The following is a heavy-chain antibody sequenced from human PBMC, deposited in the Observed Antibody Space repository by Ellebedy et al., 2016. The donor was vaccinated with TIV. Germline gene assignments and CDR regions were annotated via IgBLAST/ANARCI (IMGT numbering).Heavy chain of an antibody. CDR1: GFTLNNYW. V-gene: IGHV3-7*01. D-gene: IGHD4-17*01. J-gene: IGHJ6*02. Sequence: GGSLRLSCTASGFTLNNYWMTWVRQAPGKGLEWVANINEEGTQKHYVDSVKGRFTISRDNAGNSLYLQMEGLGAEDTAVYYCVRDGAYGDYSPGYYGLNVWGQGTAVTVSS. CDR3: VRDGAYGDYSPGYYGLNV. CDR2: INEEGTQK.